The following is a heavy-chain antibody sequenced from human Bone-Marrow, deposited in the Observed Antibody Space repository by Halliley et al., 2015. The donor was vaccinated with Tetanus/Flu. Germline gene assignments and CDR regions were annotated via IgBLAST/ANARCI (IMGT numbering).Heavy chain of an antibody. CDR1: GVAISSGGYY. CDR2: IYYNGRT. J-gene: IGHJ4*02. Sequence: TLSLTCTVSGVAISSGGYYWSWIRQPPGKGLEWIGRIYYNGRTYYSPSLKSRVTISVDTSKNQFSLMLSSVTAADTAVYFCARGHYYASSGYFYFDYWGQGTLVTVSS. CDR3: ARGHYYASSGYFYFDY. D-gene: IGHD3-22*01. V-gene: IGHV4-30-4*08.